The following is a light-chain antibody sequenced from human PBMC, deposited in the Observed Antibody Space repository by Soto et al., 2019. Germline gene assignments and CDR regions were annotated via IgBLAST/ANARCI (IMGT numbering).Light chain of an antibody. CDR1: SGHSSYA. Sequence: QAVVTQSPSASASLGASVKLTCTLSSGHSSYAIAWHQQRPEKGPRYLMKVNSDGSHNKGDGIPDRFSGSSSGAERYLTISSLQSEDEADYYCQTWGTGSVVFGGGTKLTVL. V-gene: IGLV4-69*01. CDR2: VNSDGSH. CDR3: QTWGTGSVV. J-gene: IGLJ2*01.